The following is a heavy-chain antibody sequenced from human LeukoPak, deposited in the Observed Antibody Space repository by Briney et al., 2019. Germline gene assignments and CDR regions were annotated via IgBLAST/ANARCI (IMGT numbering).Heavy chain of an antibody. D-gene: IGHD3-10*01. Sequence: GASVKVSCKASGGTFSSYAISWVRQAPGQGLEWMGGIIPIFGTANYAQKFQGRVTITADESTSTAYMELSSLRSEDTAVYYCALLWFGELEGDYFDYWGQGTLVTVSS. J-gene: IGHJ4*02. CDR2: IIPIFGTA. V-gene: IGHV1-69*01. CDR1: GGTFSSYA. CDR3: ALLWFGELEGDYFDY.